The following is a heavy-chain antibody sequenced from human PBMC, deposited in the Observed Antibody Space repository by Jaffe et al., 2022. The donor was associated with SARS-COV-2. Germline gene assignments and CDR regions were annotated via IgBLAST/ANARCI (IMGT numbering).Heavy chain of an antibody. D-gene: IGHD6-13*01. CDR2: ITSSSSTI. V-gene: IGHV3-48*02. CDR1: GFSFSTYS. Sequence: EVQLVESGGGLVQPGGSLRLSCAASGFSFSTYSMTWVRQAPGKGLEWVSYITSSSSTIYYADSVKGRFTVSRDNAKNSLYLQMNSLRDEDTAVYYCATGAAAGNPYYFDYWGQGTLVTVSS. J-gene: IGHJ4*02. CDR3: ATGAAAGNPYYFDY.